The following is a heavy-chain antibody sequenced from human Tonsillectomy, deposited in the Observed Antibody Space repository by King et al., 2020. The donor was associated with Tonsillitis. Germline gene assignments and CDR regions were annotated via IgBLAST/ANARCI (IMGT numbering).Heavy chain of an antibody. Sequence: VQLVESGAEVKKPGESLKISCKGSGYSFSNYWIGWVRQMPGKGLEWMGNIYPGDSDTRYSPSFQGQVTISADKSISTAYLQWSSLKASDTAMYYCARHGRITSGWYLRSDYWGQGTLVTVSS. J-gene: IGHJ4*02. CDR1: GYSFSNYW. CDR3: ARHGRITSGWYLRSDY. V-gene: IGHV5-51*01. D-gene: IGHD6-19*01. CDR2: IYPGDSDT.